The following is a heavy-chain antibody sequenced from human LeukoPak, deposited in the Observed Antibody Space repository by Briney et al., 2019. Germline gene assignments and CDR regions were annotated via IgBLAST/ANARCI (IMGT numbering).Heavy chain of an antibody. Sequence: GGSLRLSCAASGFTFSSYGMHWVRQAPGKGLEWVAFIRYDGSNKYYADSVKGRFTISRDNSENTLYLQMNSLRAEDTAVYYCAKDQGGWYHYFDYWGQGTLVTVSS. J-gene: IGHJ4*02. D-gene: IGHD6-19*01. CDR1: GFTFSSYG. CDR2: IRYDGSNK. CDR3: AKDQGGWYHYFDY. V-gene: IGHV3-30*02.